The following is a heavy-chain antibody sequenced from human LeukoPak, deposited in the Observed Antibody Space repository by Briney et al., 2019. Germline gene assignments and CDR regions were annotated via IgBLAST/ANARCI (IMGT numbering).Heavy chain of an antibody. Sequence: GGSLRLSCAASGSTFSRYIMNWVRQAPGKGLEWVSSISSSSGYIYYADSLKGRFTISRDNAKNSLYLQMNSLRAEDTAVYYCAREMATNDAFDVWGQGTMVTVSS. CDR2: ISSSSGYI. V-gene: IGHV3-21*06. J-gene: IGHJ3*01. CDR1: GSTFSRYI. D-gene: IGHD5-24*01. CDR3: AREMATNDAFDV.